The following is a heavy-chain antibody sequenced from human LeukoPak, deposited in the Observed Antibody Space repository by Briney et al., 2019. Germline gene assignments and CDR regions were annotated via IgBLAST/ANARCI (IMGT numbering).Heavy chain of an antibody. CDR3: AKDRISTIFGVVIDAFDI. CDR2: ISSSSSYI. D-gene: IGHD3-3*01. CDR1: GFTVSSNY. Sequence: PGGSLRLSCAASGFTVSSNYMSRVRQAPGKGLEWASSISSSSSYIYYADSVKGRFTISRDNAKNSLYLQMNSLRAGDTAVYYCAKDRISTIFGVVIDAFDIWVQGTMVTVSS. V-gene: IGHV3-21*04. J-gene: IGHJ3*02.